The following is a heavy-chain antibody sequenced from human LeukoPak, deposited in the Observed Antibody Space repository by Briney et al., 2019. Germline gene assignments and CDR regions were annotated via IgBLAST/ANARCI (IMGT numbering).Heavy chain of an antibody. J-gene: IGHJ4*02. Sequence: GGSLRLSCAASGFAFSSYDMSWVRQAPGKGLEWVSAISGSGDRTFYRDSVKGQFTISRDNSKNTLYLQMYSLGAEDTAVYYCAKVVGGYSYGLFDYWGQGTLVTVSS. D-gene: IGHD5-18*01. CDR3: AKVVGGYSYGLFDY. CDR2: ISGSGDRT. CDR1: GFAFSSYD. V-gene: IGHV3-23*01.